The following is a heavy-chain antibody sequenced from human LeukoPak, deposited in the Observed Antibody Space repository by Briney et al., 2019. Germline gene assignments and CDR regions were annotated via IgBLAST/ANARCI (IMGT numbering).Heavy chain of an antibody. J-gene: IGHJ5*02. Sequence: PSETLSLTCAVSGGSITSGGYSWNWIRQPPGKGLEWIVYIYHSATTYYNPSLGSRVTISVDRFKNQFSLKLSSVTAADTAVYYCARGDYCGGACYPDDGWFDPWGQGTLVTVSS. V-gene: IGHV4-30-2*01. D-gene: IGHD2-21*02. CDR3: ARGDYCGGACYPDDGWFDP. CDR2: IYHSATT. CDR1: GGSITSGGYS.